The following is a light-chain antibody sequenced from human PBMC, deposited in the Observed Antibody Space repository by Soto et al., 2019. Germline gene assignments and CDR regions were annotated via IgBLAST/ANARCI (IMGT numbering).Light chain of an antibody. CDR1: QSIGIY. V-gene: IGKV1-39*01. Sequence: DIQMTQSPSSLSTSVGDRVTITCRASQSIGIYLNWYQQRPGKAPKLLIYAASSLQSGVPSRFSGSGSGTDFTLTISSLQPEDFASYYCQQYNSYSTFGQGTRLEIK. CDR3: QQYNSYST. J-gene: IGKJ5*01. CDR2: AAS.